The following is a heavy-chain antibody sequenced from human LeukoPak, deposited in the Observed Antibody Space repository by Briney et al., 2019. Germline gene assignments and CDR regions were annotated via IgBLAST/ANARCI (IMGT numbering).Heavy chain of an antibody. V-gene: IGHV1-2*02. Sequence: ASVKVSCKASGYTFTDYYLHWVRQAPGQGLEWMGWINPNSGGTNFAQKFQGRVTMTRDTSLNTAYMELSRLRSDDTAVYYCARSDCGGDCYSDAFDIWGLGTMVTVSS. CDR2: INPNSGGT. D-gene: IGHD2-21*02. J-gene: IGHJ3*02. CDR3: ARSDCGGDCYSDAFDI. CDR1: GYTFTDYY.